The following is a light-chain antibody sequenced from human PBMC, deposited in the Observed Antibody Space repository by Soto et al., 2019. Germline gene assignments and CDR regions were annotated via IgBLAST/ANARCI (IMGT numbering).Light chain of an antibody. CDR2: AAS. J-gene: IGKJ4*01. CDR3: QQSYSTPGALT. V-gene: IGKV1-39*01. CDR1: QSISSY. Sequence: DIQMTQSPSSLSASVGDRVTITCRASQSISSYLNWYQQKPGKAPKLLIYAASSLQSGVPSRFSGSGSGTDLTLTISSLHPEDFATYYFQQSYSTPGALTFGGGTKVEIK.